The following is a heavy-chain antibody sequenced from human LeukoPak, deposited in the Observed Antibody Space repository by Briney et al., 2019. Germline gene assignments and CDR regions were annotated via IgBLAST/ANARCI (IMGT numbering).Heavy chain of an antibody. CDR3: ARGYEGPFDY. V-gene: IGHV4-59*01. CDR1: GGSISSYY. J-gene: IGHJ4*02. D-gene: IGHD5-12*01. CDR2: IYYSGST. Sequence: SETLSLTCTVSGGSISSYYWSWLRQPPGKGLEWIGYIYYSGSTNYNPSLKSRVTISVDTSKNQFSLKLSSVTAADTAVYYCARGYEGPFDYWGQGTLVTVSS.